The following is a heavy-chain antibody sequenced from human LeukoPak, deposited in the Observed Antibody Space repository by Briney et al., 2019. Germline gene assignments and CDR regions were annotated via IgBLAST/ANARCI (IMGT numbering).Heavy chain of an antibody. CDR2: IKQDGSEK. CDR1: GFSFSNYW. V-gene: IGHV3-7*03. J-gene: IGHJ4*02. D-gene: IGHD3-10*01. CDR3: AKDIAYYYGSGSSVDY. Sequence: GGSLRLSCAASGFSFSNYWMSWVRQAPGKGLEWVANIKQDGSEKYYADSVKGRFTISRDNAKNSLYLQMNSLRAEDTALYYCAKDIAYYYGSGSSVDYWGQGTLVTVSS.